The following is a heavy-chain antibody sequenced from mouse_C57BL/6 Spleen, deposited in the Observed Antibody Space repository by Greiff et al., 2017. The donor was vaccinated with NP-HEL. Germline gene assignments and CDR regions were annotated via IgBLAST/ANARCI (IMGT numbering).Heavy chain of an antibody. V-gene: IGHV5-17*01. D-gene: IGHD2-1*01. Sequence: EVKLVESGGGLVKPGGSLKLSCAASGFTFSDYGMHWVRQAPEKGLEWVAYLSSGSSTIYYADTVKGRFTISRDNAKNTLFLQMTSLRSEDTGMYYCARDYGNFDYWGQGTTLTVSS. CDR2: LSSGSSTI. CDR3: ARDYGNFDY. J-gene: IGHJ2*01. CDR1: GFTFSDYG.